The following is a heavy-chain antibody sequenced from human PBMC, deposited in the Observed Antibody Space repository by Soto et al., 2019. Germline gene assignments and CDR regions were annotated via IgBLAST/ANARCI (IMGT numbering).Heavy chain of an antibody. Sequence: PGESLKISCNGFDYTFAAYWIGWVRQMPGKGLEWMGVINPRDSEVKYSPPFEGQVTISADKSINTAFLQWRSLKASDTAMYYCATPDYTQDVCYHTYDIWGQGTMVTVSS. J-gene: IGHJ3*02. CDR1: DYTFAAYW. D-gene: IGHD2-8*01. CDR2: INPRDSEV. CDR3: ATPDYTQDVCYHTYDI. V-gene: IGHV5-51*01.